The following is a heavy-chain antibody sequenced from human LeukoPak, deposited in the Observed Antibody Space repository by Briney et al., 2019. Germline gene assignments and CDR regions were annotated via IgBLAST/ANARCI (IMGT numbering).Heavy chain of an antibody. CDR2: IPYDGRNQ. CDR3: AREPPGSGSYDY. V-gene: IGHV3-30*15. Sequence: GPCLRLSCAASALTFSTYATHSVRHHPSNWLEWLAFIPYDGRNQYYADSVKGRFTISRDNSKNTLSLQMSSLRGEDTAVYFCAREPPGSGSYDYWGQGSLVTVSS. J-gene: IGHJ4*02. D-gene: IGHD3-10*01. CDR1: ALTFSTYA.